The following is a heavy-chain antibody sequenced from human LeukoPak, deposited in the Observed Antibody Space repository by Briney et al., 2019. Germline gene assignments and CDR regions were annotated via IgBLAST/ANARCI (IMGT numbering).Heavy chain of an antibody. CDR3: AKDQDRPDCSGYYYGDYFFGY. V-gene: IGHV3-23*01. D-gene: IGHD3-22*01. CDR1: AFTFSNYA. Sequence: PGGSLRLSCTGSAFTFSNYAMNWVRQAPGKGLEWVSTISSSGGITYYADSVKGRFTISRDDSKNTVSLQMNSLRSEDTAVYYCAKDQDRPDCSGYYYGDYFFGYWGPRNPGRRLL. J-gene: IGHJ4*01. CDR2: ISSSGGIT.